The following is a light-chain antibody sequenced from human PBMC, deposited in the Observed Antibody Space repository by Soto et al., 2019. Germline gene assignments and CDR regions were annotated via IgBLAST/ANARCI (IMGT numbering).Light chain of an antibody. J-gene: IGKJ3*01. CDR1: QSISTN. CDR2: AAS. V-gene: IGKV1-39*01. CDR3: QQSYTTPLFT. Sequence: DIQMTQSPSSLSASVGDRVTITCRVSQSISTNLNWYQVKPGKAPKLLIYAASSLESGVPSRFSGSGSGTDFTLTISSLQPEDFATYYCQQSYTTPLFTFGPGTKVDIK.